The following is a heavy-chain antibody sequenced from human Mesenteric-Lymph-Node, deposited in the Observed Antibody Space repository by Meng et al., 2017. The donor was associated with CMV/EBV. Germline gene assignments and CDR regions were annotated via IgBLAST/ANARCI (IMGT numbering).Heavy chain of an antibody. CDR1: GFTFSSYW. D-gene: IGHD2-21*01. J-gene: IGHJ4*02. Sequence: GESLKISCAASGFTFSSYWMHWVRQVPGKGLVWLSRINSDGSRTNYADSVKGRSTVSRDNAKNTLYLQMNSLRAEDTAVYYCARTSSSPGTYCGGDCLGYWGQGTLVTVSS. CDR3: ARTSSSPGTYCGGDCLGY. V-gene: IGHV3-74*01. CDR2: INSDGSRT.